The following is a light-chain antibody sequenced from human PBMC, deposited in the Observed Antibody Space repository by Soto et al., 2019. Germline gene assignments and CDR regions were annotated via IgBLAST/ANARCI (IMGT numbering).Light chain of an antibody. CDR3: QKYNSAPLT. V-gene: IGKV1-27*01. CDR2: AAS. CDR1: QSISRY. J-gene: IGKJ3*01. Sequence: DIQMTQSPSTLSASVGDRVTITCRASQSISRYLAWYQQKPGKVPKLLIYAASTLQSGVPSRFSGSGSGTDFTLTISSLQPEDVATYYCQKYNSAPLTFGPGTKVDIK.